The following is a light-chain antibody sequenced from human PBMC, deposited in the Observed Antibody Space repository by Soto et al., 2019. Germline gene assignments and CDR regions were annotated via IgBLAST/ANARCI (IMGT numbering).Light chain of an antibody. Sequence: QSVLTQPPSASGTPGQRVTISCSGSSSNIGSNYVYWYQQLPGTAPKLLIYSNNQRPSGAPDRFSGSKSGTSASLAISGLRSEDEADYYYAAWDETLGAVFATGPKATVL. V-gene: IGLV1-47*02. CDR2: SNN. CDR3: AAWDETLGAV. J-gene: IGLJ1*01. CDR1: SSNIGSNY.